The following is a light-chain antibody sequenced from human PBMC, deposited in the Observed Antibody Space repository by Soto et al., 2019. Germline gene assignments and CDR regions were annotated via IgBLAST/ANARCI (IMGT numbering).Light chain of an antibody. J-gene: IGLJ2*01. CDR3: QVWDSSRDHVV. V-gene: IGLV3-21*04. CDR1: NIGSKS. CDR2: YDS. Sequence: SYELTQPPSVSVAPGKTARITCGGNNIGSKSVHWYQQKPGQAPVLVIYYDSDRPSGIPERFSGSNSGNTATLTISRVEAGDEADYYCQVWDSSRDHVVFGGGTKVPS.